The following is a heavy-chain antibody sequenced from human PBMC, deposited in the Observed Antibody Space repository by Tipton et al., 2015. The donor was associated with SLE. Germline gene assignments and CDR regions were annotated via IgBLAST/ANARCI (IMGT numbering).Heavy chain of an antibody. CDR2: ISWNSKNI. Sequence: SLRLSCVDSGFHFDESAMHWVRQVPGKGLEWVSGISWNSKNIAYADSVKGRFTISRDNAKNSLYLQMNSLRAEDTAVYYCAKDKSGHWDLDPWGRGSLVTVSA. J-gene: IGHJ2*01. CDR3: AKDKSGHWDLDP. CDR1: GFHFDESA. V-gene: IGHV3-9*01. D-gene: IGHD3-10*01.